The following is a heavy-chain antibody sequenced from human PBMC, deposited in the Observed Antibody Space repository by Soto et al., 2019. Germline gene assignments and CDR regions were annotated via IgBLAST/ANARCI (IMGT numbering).Heavy chain of an antibody. V-gene: IGHV4-61*01. J-gene: IGHJ3*02. CDR2: IYYSGAT. Sequence: SETLSLTCSVSGGSMRGSTSNFYWSWIRQSPGKGLEWIGSIYYSGATNYNPSLESRLTISVDTSKNQFSLNLSSVTAADTALYYCAKDPDRDGHTPDAFDICCQATMVTVS. CDR1: GGSMRGSTSNFY. CDR3: AKDPDRDGHTPDAFDI. D-gene: IGHD2-15*01.